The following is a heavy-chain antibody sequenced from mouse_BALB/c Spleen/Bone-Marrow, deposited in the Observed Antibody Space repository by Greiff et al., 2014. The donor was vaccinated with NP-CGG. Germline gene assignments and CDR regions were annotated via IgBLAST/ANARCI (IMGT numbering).Heavy chain of an antibody. CDR3: ARDRAYGNWYFDV. CDR1: GFSLKNYG. J-gene: IGHJ1*01. CDR2: IGTGRGT. D-gene: IGHD2-1*01. Sequence: VKLVESGPGLVAPSQSLSITCTVSGFSLKNYGVHWVRQPPGKGLEWLGVIGTGRGTNYNSALMSRLSISKDNSKSQVFLKMNRLQTGDTAMYYCARDRAYGNWYFDVWGAGTTVTVSS. V-gene: IGHV2-9*02.